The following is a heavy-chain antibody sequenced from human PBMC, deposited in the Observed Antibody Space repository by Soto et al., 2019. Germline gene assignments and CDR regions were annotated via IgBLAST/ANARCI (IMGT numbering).Heavy chain of an antibody. CDR2: ISPNSGRP. V-gene: IGHV1-18*04. Sequence: ASVKVSCKASGYTFNKYDITWVRQAPGQGLEWLGLISPNSGRPSYAQKFEGGGTMTTDTSTTTAYLELRSLRSDDTAVYYCVRQDYDFWTDYPDFDYWGQGTLVTVSS. CDR3: VRQDYDFWTDYPDFDY. J-gene: IGHJ4*02. CDR1: GYTFNKYD. D-gene: IGHD3-3*01.